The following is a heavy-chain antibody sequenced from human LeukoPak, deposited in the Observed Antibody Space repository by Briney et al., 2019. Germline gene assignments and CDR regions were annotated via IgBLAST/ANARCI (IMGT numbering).Heavy chain of an antibody. V-gene: IGHV1-69*04. CDR2: IILILGIA. CDR3: ARDPSFDRVLFADTLRFDP. CDR1: GGTFSSYA. J-gene: IGHJ5*02. Sequence: ASVKVSCKASGGTFSSYAISWARQAPGQGLEWMGRIILILGIANYAQKFQGRVTITADKSTSTAYMELSSLRSEDTAVYYRARDPSFDRVLFADTLRFDPWGQGTLVTVSS. D-gene: IGHD5-18*01.